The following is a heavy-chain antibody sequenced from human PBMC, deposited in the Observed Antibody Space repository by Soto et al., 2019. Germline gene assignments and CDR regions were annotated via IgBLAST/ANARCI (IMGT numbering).Heavy chain of an antibody. CDR1: GFTFGFNA. J-gene: IGHJ6*02. V-gene: IGHV3-23*01. Sequence: PGGSLRLSCAATGFTFGFNAMTWVRQAPGKGLEWVSSISGSGGNTNYADSVKGRFTVSRDNSKRTLSLQMNSLTEEDTAIYYCAKGLRRLLRTQYYYGLDVWGRGTTVTVSS. D-gene: IGHD3-16*01. CDR2: ISGSGGNT. CDR3: AKGLRRLLRTQYYYGLDV.